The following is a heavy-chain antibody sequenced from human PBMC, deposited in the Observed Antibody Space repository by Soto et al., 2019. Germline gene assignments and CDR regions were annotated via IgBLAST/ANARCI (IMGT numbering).Heavy chain of an antibody. CDR2: IYYSGST. J-gene: IGHJ4*02. CDR1: GGSISSGGYY. D-gene: IGHD6-6*01. CDR3: ARTGYSSSSILDY. Sequence: QVQLQESGPGLVKPSQTLSLTCTVSGGSISSGGYYWSWIRQHPGKGLEGVGYIYYSGSTYYNPSLKSRVNISVDPSKNQCSLKLSSVTAADTAVYYWARTGYSSSSILDYWGQGTLVTVSS. V-gene: IGHV4-31*03.